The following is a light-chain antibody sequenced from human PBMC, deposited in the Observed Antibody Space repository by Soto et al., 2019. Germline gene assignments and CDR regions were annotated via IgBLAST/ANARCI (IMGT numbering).Light chain of an antibody. V-gene: IGLV3-21*02. J-gene: IGLJ3*02. CDR3: QVWDSSTDQGV. Sequence: SYELTQSPSVSLAPGQTASIICVGNNVGSKSVHGYQQKPGQAPVLVVYDDSDRPSGIPERFSGSNSGNTATLTISRVEAGDEDDYYCQVWDSSTDQGVFGGGTKLTVL. CDR2: DDS. CDR1: NVGSKS.